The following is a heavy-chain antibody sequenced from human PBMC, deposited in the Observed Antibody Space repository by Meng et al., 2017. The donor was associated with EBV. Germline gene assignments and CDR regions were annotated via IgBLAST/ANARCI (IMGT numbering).Heavy chain of an antibody. V-gene: IGHV4-39*01. J-gene: IGHJ4*02. CDR1: SGSTSSSSYH. CDR3: ARHHHHSLFDY. Sequence: LQVHAAATGLVTSSGTLFHSFSVSSGSTSSSSYHWRLVRPPPVKVLELNGCIYYSGRTHCNPSLNSRVTISVDTSNNQFSLKLSSVTAADAAVYDCARHHHHSLFDYWGQGTLVTVSS. D-gene: IGHD2-21*01. CDR2: IYYSGRT.